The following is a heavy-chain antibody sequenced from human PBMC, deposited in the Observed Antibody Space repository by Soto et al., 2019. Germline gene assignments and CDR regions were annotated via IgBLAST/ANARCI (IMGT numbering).Heavy chain of an antibody. D-gene: IGHD2-21*01. V-gene: IGHV1-2*04. J-gene: IGHJ6*02. CDR2: INPNSGGT. CDR3: ARGDDTLIYYYYYGMDV. CDR1: GYTFTGYY. Sequence: QVQLVQSGAEVKKPGASVKVSCKASGYTFTGYYMHWVRQAPGQGLEWMGWINPNSGGTNYAQKFQGWVTMTRDTSISTAYMELSRLRSDDTAVYYCARGDDTLIYYYYYGMDVWGQGTTVTVSS.